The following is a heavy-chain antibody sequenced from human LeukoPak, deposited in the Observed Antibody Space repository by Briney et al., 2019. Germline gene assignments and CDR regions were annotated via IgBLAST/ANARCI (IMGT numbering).Heavy chain of an antibody. CDR3: ASLSYLEYYFDY. CDR2: IYYSGST. D-gene: IGHD3-16*02. CDR1: GGSISSYY. Sequence: SETLSLTCTVSGGSISSYYWSWIRQPPGEGLEWIGYIYYSGSTNYNPSLKSRVTISVDTSKNQFSLKLSSVTAADTAVYYCASLSYLEYYFDYWGQGTLVTVSS. J-gene: IGHJ4*02. V-gene: IGHV4-59*01.